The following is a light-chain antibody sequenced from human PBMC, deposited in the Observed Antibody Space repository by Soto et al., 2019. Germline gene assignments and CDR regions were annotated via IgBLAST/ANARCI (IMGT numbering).Light chain of an antibody. CDR2: AAS. CDR1: QSISTY. V-gene: IGKV1-39*01. CDR3: QQSYSTPIT. Sequence: DIQMTQSPSSLSASVGDRVTITRRASQSISTYVNWHQQKPGRAPNLLIYAASSLQSGVPSRFSGSGTGTDFTLTISSLQPEDFATYYCQQSYSTPITFGQGTRLEIK. J-gene: IGKJ5*01.